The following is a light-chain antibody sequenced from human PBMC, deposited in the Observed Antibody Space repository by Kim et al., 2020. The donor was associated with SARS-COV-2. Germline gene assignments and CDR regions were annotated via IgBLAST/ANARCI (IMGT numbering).Light chain of an antibody. CDR3: QAWDSSTAV. CDR2: QDS. CDR1: KLGDKY. J-gene: IGLJ3*02. V-gene: IGLV3-1*01. Sequence: VSPGTTSSITCSGDKLGDKYACCYQQKPVQAPVLVIYQDSKRPSGIPERFSGSNSGNTATLTISGTQAMDEADYYCQAWDSSTAVFGGGTQLTVL.